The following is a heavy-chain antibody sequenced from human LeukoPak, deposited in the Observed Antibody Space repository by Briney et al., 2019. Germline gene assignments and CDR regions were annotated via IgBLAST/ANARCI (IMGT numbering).Heavy chain of an antibody. CDR2: ISSSGSTI. CDR3: AKEPHILTGYYTDYFDY. V-gene: IGHV3-48*03. Sequence: PGGSLRLSCAASGFTFSSYEMNWVRQAPGKGLEWVSYISSSGSTIYYADSVKGRFTVSRDNSKNTLYLQMNSLRAEDTAVYFCAKEPHILTGYYTDYFDYWGQGTLVTVSS. D-gene: IGHD3-9*01. J-gene: IGHJ4*02. CDR1: GFTFSSYE.